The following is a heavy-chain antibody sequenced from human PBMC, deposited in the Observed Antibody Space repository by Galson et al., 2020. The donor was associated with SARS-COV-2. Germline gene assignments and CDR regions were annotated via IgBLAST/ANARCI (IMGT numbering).Heavy chain of an antibody. CDR1: GFTFDAYT. Sequence: GESLKISCAASGFTFDAYTMHWVRQAPEKGLEWVSLISWDGGSTYYADSVTGRFNISRDNSKNSLYLQMNSLRTEDTALYYCAKGPSSELRYFDWLLVFDYWGQGTLVTVSS. D-gene: IGHD3-9*01. V-gene: IGHV3-43*01. CDR3: AKGPSSELRYFDWLLVFDY. CDR2: ISWDGGST. J-gene: IGHJ4*02.